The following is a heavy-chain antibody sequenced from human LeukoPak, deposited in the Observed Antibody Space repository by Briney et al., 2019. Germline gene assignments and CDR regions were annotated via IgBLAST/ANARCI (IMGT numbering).Heavy chain of an antibody. CDR3: ARDRLIAVAGTVRYFDL. D-gene: IGHD6-19*01. V-gene: IGHV3-20*04. CDR1: GFTFDDYG. Sequence: PGGSLRLSCAASGFTFDDYGMSWVRQAPGKGLEWVSGINWNGGSTGYADSVKGRFTISRDNAKNSLYLQMNSLRAEDTALYYCARDRLIAVAGTVRYFDLWGRGTLVTVSS. CDR2: INWNGGST. J-gene: IGHJ2*01.